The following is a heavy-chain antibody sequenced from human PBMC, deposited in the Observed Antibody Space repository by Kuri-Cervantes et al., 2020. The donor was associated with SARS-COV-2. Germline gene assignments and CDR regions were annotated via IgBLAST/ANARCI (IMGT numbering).Heavy chain of an antibody. CDR2: INSDGSST. J-gene: IGHJ4*02. V-gene: IGHV3-74*01. CDR3: AREGDLTGLFDY. D-gene: IGHD3-16*01. CDR1: GFTFSSYW. Sequence: GESLKISCAASGFTFSSYWMHWVRQAPGKGLVWVSRINSDGSSTSYADSVKGRFTISRDNSKNTLYLQMNSLRAEDTAVYYCAREGDLTGLFDYWGQGTLVTVSS.